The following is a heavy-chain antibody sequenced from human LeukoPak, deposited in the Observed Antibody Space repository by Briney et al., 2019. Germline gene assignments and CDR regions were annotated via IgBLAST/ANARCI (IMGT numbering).Heavy chain of an antibody. Sequence: ASVKVSCKASGYTFSSYGIRWVRQAPGQGPEWMGWISAYDGNTNYAQKLQGRVTMTTDTSTSTAYMELRSLRSDDTAVYYCARAVRGYSYAYLPYWGQGTLVTVAS. CDR3: ARAVRGYSYAYLPY. CDR2: ISAYDGNT. CDR1: GYTFSSYG. J-gene: IGHJ4*02. D-gene: IGHD5-18*01. V-gene: IGHV1-18*01.